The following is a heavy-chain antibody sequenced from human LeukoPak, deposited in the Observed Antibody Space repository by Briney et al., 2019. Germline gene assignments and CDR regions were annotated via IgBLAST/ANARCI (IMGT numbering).Heavy chain of an antibody. CDR2: ISSSSSYI. V-gene: IGHV3-21*01. CDR1: GFTFSSYS. Sequence: TGGSLRLSCAASGFTFSSYSMNWVRQAPGKGLEWVSSISSSSSYIYYADSVKGRFTISRDNAKNSLYLQMNSLRAEDTAVYYCARVLAARAESMDVWGKGTTVTVSS. CDR3: ARVLAARAESMDV. D-gene: IGHD6-6*01. J-gene: IGHJ6*03.